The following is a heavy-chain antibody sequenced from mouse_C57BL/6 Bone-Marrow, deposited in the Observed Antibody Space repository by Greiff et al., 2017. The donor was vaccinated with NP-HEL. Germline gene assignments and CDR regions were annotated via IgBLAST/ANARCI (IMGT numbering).Heavy chain of an antibody. J-gene: IGHJ3*01. D-gene: IGHD2-14*01. CDR2: IYPGNSDT. V-gene: IGHV1-5*01. Sequence: EVQVVESGTVLARPGASVKMSCKTSGYTFTSYWMHWVKQRPGQGLEWIGAIYPGNSDTSYNQKFKGKAKLTAVTSASTAYMELSSLTNEDSAVYYCTTYHRGFAYWGQGTLVTVSA. CDR1: GYTFTSYW. CDR3: TTYHRGFAY.